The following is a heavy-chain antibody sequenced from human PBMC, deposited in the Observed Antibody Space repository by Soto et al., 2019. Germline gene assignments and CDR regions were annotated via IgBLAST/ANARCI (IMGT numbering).Heavy chain of an antibody. CDR1: GYTPTELS. J-gene: IGHJ4*02. CDR2: FDPEDGET. V-gene: IGHV1-24*01. CDR3: ATLSYSYGSDFDY. Sequence: GASVKVSCKVFGYTPTELSLHWVRQASGKGLEWMGGFDPEDGETIYAQKFQGRVTMTEDTSTDTAYMELSSLRSEDTAVYYCATLSYSYGSDFDYWGQGTLVTVSS. D-gene: IGHD5-18*01.